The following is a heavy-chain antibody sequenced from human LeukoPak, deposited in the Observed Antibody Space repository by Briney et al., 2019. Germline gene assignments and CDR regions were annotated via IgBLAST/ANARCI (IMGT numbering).Heavy chain of an antibody. CDR2: IYYSGST. J-gene: IGHJ3*02. D-gene: IGHD6-13*01. V-gene: IGHV4-59*12. CDR3: ARDDGIAAAGTHAFDI. CDR1: GGSISSYY. Sequence: SETLSLTCTVSGGSISSYYWSWIRQPPGKGLEWIGYIYYSGSTNYNPSLKSRVTISVDTSKNQFSLKLSSVTAADTAVYYCARDDGIAAAGTHAFDIWGQGTMVTVSS.